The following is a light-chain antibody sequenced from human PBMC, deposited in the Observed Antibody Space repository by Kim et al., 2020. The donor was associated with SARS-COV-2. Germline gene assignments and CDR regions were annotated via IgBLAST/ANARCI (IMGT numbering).Light chain of an antibody. CDR2: KAS. CDR1: QSISSW. J-gene: IGKJ2*01. CDR3: QQYNSYSPYT. Sequence: DIQMTQSPSTLSASVGDRVTITCRASQSISSWLAWYQQKPGKAPKVLIYKASTLESGVPSRFSGSGSGTEFTLTIISLQPDDSATYYCQQYNSYSPYTFGQGTKLEI. V-gene: IGKV1-5*03.